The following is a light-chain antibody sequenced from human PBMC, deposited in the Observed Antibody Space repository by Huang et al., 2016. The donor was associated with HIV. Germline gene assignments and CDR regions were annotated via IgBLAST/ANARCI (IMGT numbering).Light chain of an antibody. CDR1: QSLLYSFNNKNY. CDR3: QQYYNTPLT. J-gene: IGKJ2*01. V-gene: IGKV4-1*01. Sequence: DIVMTQSPDSLAVSLGERATINCKSSQSLLYSFNNKNYLAWYQQKPGQPPKLLIYWASTRETGVPDRFTGRGSGKVFTLTISSLQAEDVEVYYCQQYYNTPLTFGQGNKLEIK. CDR2: WAS.